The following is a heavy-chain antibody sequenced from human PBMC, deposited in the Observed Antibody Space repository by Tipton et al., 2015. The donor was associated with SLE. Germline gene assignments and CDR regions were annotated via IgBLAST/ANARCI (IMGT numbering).Heavy chain of an antibody. CDR2: INSDGSGT. V-gene: IGHV3-74*01. J-gene: IGHJ3*02. CDR3: ARGMSSGQQYDAFDI. CDR1: GFTFSSYW. D-gene: IGHD6-19*01. Sequence: SLRLSCAASGFTFSSYWMHWVRQAPGKGLVWVSRINSDGSGTTCADSVKGRITSSRDNAKNTLYLEMNSLRAEDTAVYYCARGMSSGQQYDAFDIWGQGTMVTVSS.